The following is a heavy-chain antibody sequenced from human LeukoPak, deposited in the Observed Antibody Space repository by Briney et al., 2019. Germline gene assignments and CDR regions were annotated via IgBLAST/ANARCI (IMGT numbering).Heavy chain of an antibody. CDR3: VRGAGGPRNYVLDY. D-gene: IGHD3-10*02. V-gene: IGHV3-74*01. CDR1: GFTFSGYW. J-gene: IGHJ4*02. CDR2: LNSDGTTI. Sequence: GGSLRLSCVASGFTFSGYWMHWVHQAPGMGLVWVSRLNSDGTTINYADSVKGRFTISRDNAKNTVYLQMSGLRDDDTALYFCVRGAGGPRNYVLDYWGQGALVSVSS.